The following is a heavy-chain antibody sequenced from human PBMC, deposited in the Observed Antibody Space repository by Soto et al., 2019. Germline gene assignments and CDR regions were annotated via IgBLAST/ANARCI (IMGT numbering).Heavy chain of an antibody. D-gene: IGHD2-2*01. Sequence: GGSLRLSCAASGFTFSSYAMHWVRQAPGKGLEWVAVISYDGSNKYYADSVKGRFTISRDNSKNTLYLQMNSLRAEDTAVYYCASEIVVVPAAIPSSNDYWGQGTLVTVSS. V-gene: IGHV3-30-3*01. CDR1: GFTFSSYA. CDR2: ISYDGSNK. CDR3: ASEIVVVPAAIPSSNDY. J-gene: IGHJ4*02.